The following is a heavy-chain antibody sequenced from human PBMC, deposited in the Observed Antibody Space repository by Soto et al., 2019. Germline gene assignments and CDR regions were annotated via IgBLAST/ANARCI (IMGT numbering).Heavy chain of an antibody. CDR2: IYYSGST. CDR1: GGSVSSGSYY. D-gene: IGHD1-26*01. V-gene: IGHV4-61*01. Sequence: QVQLQESGPGLVKPSETLSLTCTVSGGSVSSGSYYWSWIRQPPGKGLEWIGYIYYSGSTNYNPSLQSRVTISVDTSKHQFSLKLSSVTAADTAVYYCARADIVGASGYWGQGTLVTVSS. J-gene: IGHJ4*02. CDR3: ARADIVGASGY.